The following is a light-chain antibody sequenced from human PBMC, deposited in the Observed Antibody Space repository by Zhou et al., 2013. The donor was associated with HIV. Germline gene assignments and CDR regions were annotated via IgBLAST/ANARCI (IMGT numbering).Light chain of an antibody. CDR2: AAS. V-gene: IGKV1-39*01. J-gene: IGKJ1*01. CDR3: QQSYSTPWT. Sequence: DIQMTQSPSSLSASVGDRITITCRASQSISSYLNWYHQKSGKAPKLLIYAASGLQSGVPSRISGSGSGTDFTLTISCLQPEDFATYYCQQSYSTPWTFGQGTRVEIK. CDR1: QSISSY.